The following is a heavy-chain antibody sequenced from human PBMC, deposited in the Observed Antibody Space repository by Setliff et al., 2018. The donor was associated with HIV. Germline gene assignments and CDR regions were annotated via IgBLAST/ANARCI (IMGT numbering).Heavy chain of an antibody. Sequence: GGSLRLSCAASGFTFSSYSMNWVRQAPGKGLEWVAYISSDGSPIYYADSVKGRFTISRDNAENSLYLQMNSLRAEDTAVYYCARDQSPTYYYDTSNYHPWFDYWGQGTLVTVSS. J-gene: IGHJ4*02. V-gene: IGHV3-48*01. CDR1: GFTFSSYS. CDR3: ARDQSPTYYYDTSNYHPWFDY. CDR2: ISSDGSPI. D-gene: IGHD3-22*01.